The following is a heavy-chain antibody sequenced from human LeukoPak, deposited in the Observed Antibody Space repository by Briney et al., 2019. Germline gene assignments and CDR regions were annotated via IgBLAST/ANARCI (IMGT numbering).Heavy chain of an antibody. CDR2: IKSKTDGGTT. CDR3: ARDGDTVTPAFAFDI. CDR1: GFTFSNAW. V-gene: IGHV3-15*01. J-gene: IGHJ3*02. Sequence: GGSLRLSCAASGFTFSNAWMSWVRQAPGKGLEWVGRIKSKTDGGTTDYAAPVKGRFTFSRDDSKTTLYLQMNSLRAEDTAVYYCARDGDTVTPAFAFDIWGQGTMVTVSS. D-gene: IGHD4-17*01.